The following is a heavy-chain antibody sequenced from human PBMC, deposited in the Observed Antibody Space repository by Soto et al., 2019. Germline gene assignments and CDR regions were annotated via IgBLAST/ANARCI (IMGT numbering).Heavy chain of an antibody. D-gene: IGHD3-16*02. J-gene: IGHJ5*02. V-gene: IGHV3-30-3*01. CDR1: GFTFSSYA. Sequence: PGGSLRLSCAASGFTFSSYAMHWVRQAPGKGLEWVAVISYDGSNKYYADSVKGRFTISRDNSKNTLYLQMNSLRAEDTAVYYCARESYEYVWGSYRPRGFDPWGQGX. CDR2: ISYDGSNK. CDR3: ARESYEYVWGSYRPRGFDP.